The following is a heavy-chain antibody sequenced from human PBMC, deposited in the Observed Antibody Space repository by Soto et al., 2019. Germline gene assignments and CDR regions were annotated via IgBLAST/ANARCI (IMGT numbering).Heavy chain of an antibody. CDR1: GFTFRNFV. CDR3: AKGLCSIFRIDSVVEV. Sequence: PAGSLRHSCAASGFTFRNFVMHWVRQAPGKGLEWVAVISYAGNNIYSADSVKGRFTISRDNSVNTQYLEMSSLRGEDTADYYCAKGLCSIFRIDSVVEVWGEGTKV. CDR2: ISYAGNNI. D-gene: IGHD3-3*01. V-gene: IGHV3-30*18. J-gene: IGHJ3*01.